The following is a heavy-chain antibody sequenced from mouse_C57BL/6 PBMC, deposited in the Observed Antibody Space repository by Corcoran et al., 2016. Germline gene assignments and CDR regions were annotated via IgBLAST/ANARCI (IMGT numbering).Heavy chain of an antibody. J-gene: IGHJ2*01. D-gene: IGHD1-1*01. CDR2: INPYNGGT. CDR3: AREYGSSYDDY. Sequence: EVQLLQSGRVLVKPGASVKMSCKASGYTFTDYYMNWVKQSHGKSLEWIGVINPYNGGTSYNQKFKGKATLTVDKSCSTAYMELNSLTSEDSAVYYCAREYGSSYDDYWGQGTTLAVSS. CDR1: GYTFTDYY. V-gene: IGHV1-19*01.